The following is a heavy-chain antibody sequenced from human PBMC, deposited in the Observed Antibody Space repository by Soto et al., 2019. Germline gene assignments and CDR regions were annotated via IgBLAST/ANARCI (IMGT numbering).Heavy chain of an antibody. Sequence: QVPLVQSGAEVKKPGSSVKVSCKASGGTFSTYAINWVRQAPGQGLEWMGGIIPIFGTANYAQTFQGRVTITADECTNTAYMGVSRLRSEVTAVYYCAAVVGVTSQTLDYWGQGSLVTVSS. D-gene: IGHD1-26*01. CDR1: GGTFSTYA. J-gene: IGHJ4*02. CDR2: IIPIFGTA. V-gene: IGHV1-69*01. CDR3: AAVVGVTSQTLDY.